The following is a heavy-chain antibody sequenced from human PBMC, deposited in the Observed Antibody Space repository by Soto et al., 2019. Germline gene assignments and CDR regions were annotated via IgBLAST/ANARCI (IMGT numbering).Heavy chain of an antibody. D-gene: IGHD2-15*01. V-gene: IGHV5-51*01. Sequence: GESLKISCKGSGYSFTSYWIGWVRQMPGKGLEWMGIIYPGDSDTIYSPSFQGQVTMSADKSISTAYLQWTSLKASDTAMYYCARDLGYCSSGTCYPRFDPWGQGTPVTVSS. J-gene: IGHJ5*02. CDR3: ARDLGYCSSGTCYPRFDP. CDR1: GYSFTSYW. CDR2: IYPGDSDT.